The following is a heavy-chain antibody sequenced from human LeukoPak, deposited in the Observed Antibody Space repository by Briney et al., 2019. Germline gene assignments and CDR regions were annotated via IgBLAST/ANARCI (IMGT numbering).Heavy chain of an antibody. Sequence: GGSLRLSCGASGFTFSSYSMNWVRQAPGKGLEWVSYISSSSSTIYYADSVKGRFTISRDNAKNSLYLQMNSLRAEDTAVYYCARGSTAGDYWGQGTLVTVSS. J-gene: IGHJ4*02. CDR3: ARGSTAGDY. CDR2: ISSSSSTI. CDR1: GFTFSSYS. D-gene: IGHD5/OR15-5a*01. V-gene: IGHV3-48*01.